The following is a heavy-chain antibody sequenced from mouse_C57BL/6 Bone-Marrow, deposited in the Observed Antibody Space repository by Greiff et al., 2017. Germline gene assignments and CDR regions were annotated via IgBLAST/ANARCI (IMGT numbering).Heavy chain of an antibody. Sequence: QVQLQQPGAELVKPGASVKLSCKASGYTFTSYWMHWVKQRPGQGLEWIGMIHPNSGSTNYNEKFKSKATLTVDKSSSTAYMQLSSLTSEDSSVYYCARDHYGSSLGYFHVCATGTTVTVSS. CDR1: GYTFTSYW. D-gene: IGHD1-1*01. V-gene: IGHV1-64*01. J-gene: IGHJ1*03. CDR3: ARDHYGSSLGYFHV. CDR2: IHPNSGST.